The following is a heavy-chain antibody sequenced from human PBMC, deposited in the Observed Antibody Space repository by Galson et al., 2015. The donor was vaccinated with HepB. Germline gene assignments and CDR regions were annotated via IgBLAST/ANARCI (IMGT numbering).Heavy chain of an antibody. CDR3: ARRATRNYYGMDV. CDR1: GGSISSSNW. D-gene: IGHD1-1*01. V-gene: IGHV4-4*02. Sequence: LSLTCAVSGGSISSSNWWSWVRQPPGKGLEWIGEIYHSGSTNYNPSLKSRVTISVDKSKNQSSLKLSSVTAADTAVYYCARRATRNYYGMDVWGQGTTVTVSS. J-gene: IGHJ6*02. CDR2: IYHSGST.